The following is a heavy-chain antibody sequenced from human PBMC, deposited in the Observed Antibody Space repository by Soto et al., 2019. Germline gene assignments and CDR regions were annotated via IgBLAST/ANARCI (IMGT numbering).Heavy chain of an antibody. CDR2: IYYSGNT. Sequence: QLQLQESGPGLMKPSETLSLTCTVSGGSISSSNYYWGWIRQPPGKGLEWIGSIYYSGNTYYNPSPKRRVTMSVDTSKNQFSLKLSSVTAADTAVYYCARLGGYCSTTGCYGYYAMDVWGQGTTVTVSS. V-gene: IGHV4-39*01. CDR1: GGSISSSNYY. J-gene: IGHJ6*02. D-gene: IGHD2-2*01. CDR3: ARLGGYCSTTGCYGYYAMDV.